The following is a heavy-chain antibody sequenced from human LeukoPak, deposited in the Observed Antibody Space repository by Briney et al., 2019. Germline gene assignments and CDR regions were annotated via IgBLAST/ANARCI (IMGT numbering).Heavy chain of an antibody. CDR1: GYSFSTYT. J-gene: IGHJ3*02. V-gene: IGHV7-4-1*02. Sequence: ASVKVSCKASGYSFSTYTVNWVRQAPGQGLEWMGWVKANAGNPMYAQGFTGRFVFSLDTSVSTAYLQISSLKTEDTAIYYCARGIRMAVAQDAFDIWGQGTVVTFSS. CDR2: VKANAGNP. D-gene: IGHD6-19*01. CDR3: ARGIRMAVAQDAFDI.